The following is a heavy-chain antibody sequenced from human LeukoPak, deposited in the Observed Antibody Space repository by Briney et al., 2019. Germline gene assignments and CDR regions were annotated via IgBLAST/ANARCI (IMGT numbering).Heavy chain of an antibody. CDR2: ISSSSSYI. V-gene: IGHV3-21*01. Sequence: GGSLRLSCAASGFTFSDHYMDWVRQAPGKGLEWVSSISSSSSYIYYADSVKGRFTISRDNAKNSLYLQMNSLRAEDTAVYYCASPGGRGCSSTSCAGYAFDIWGQGTMVTVSS. J-gene: IGHJ3*02. D-gene: IGHD2-2*01. CDR3: ASPGGRGCSSTSCAGYAFDI. CDR1: GFTFSDHY.